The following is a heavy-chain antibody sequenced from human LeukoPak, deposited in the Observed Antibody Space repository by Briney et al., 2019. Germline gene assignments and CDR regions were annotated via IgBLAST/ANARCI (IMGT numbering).Heavy chain of an antibody. V-gene: IGHV1-24*01. D-gene: IGHD1-26*01. CDR2: FDPEDGET. J-gene: IGHJ4*02. CDR1: GYTLTELS. CDR3: ARDRGSIVGATNYFDY. Sequence: ASVKVSCKVSGYTLTELSMHWVRQAPGKGLEWMGGFDPEDGETIYAQKFQGRVTMTRDTSTSTVYMELSSLRSEDTAVYYCARDRGSIVGATNYFDYWGQGTLVTVSS.